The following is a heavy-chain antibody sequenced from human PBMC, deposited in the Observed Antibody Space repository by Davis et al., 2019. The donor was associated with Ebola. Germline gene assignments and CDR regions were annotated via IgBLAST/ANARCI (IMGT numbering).Heavy chain of an antibody. V-gene: IGHV1-18*01. CDR2: ISGYNGKT. CDR3: ARSIQLWGYYYYDMDV. D-gene: IGHD5-18*01. J-gene: IGHJ6*02. Sequence: AASVKVSCKASGYTFTTYGISWVRQAPGQGLEWMGRISGYNGKTNYAQKLQGRVTMTTDTSTSTAYMELSSLRSEDTAVYYCARSIQLWGYYYYDMDVWGQGTTVTVSS. CDR1: GYTFTTYG.